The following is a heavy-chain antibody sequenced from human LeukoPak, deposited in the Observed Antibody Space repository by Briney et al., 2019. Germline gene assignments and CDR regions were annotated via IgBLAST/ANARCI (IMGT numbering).Heavy chain of an antibody. J-gene: IGHJ4*02. V-gene: IGHV4-4*09. CDR2: IYSSGST. Sequence: SETLSLTCTVSGGSISSYYWSWIRQPPGKGLEWIAYIYSSGSTDYNPSLKSRVTISVDTSKNQFSRKLSSVTAADTAVYYCARHVRPAASQRSFDYWGQGTLVTVSS. D-gene: IGHD6-6*01. CDR3: ARHVRPAASQRSFDY. CDR1: GGSISSYY.